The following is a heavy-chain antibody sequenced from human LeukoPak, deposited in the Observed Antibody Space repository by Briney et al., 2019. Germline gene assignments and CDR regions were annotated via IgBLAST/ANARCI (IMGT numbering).Heavy chain of an antibody. CDR2: INPNSSGT. V-gene: IGHV1-2*02. J-gene: IGHJ4*02. CDR3: ARGGLRGYCGGDCYPHFDY. D-gene: IGHD2-21*02. CDR1: GYTFTRYY. Sequence: GASVKVSCKASGYTFTRYYMHWVGQAPGQGLEWMGWINPNSSGTNYAQKFQGRVPMTRDTSISSAYMELSRLRSDDTAVYYCARGGLRGYCGGDCYPHFDYWGQGTLVTVSS.